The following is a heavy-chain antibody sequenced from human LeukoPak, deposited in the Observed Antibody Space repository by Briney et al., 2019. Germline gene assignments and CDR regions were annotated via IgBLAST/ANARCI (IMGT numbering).Heavy chain of an antibody. Sequence: GRSLRLSCAASGFTFNIYAMHWFGQAPGKGLNGVAVMSYDGSNKYYADSVKGRFTISRDNSKTTLYLQMNSLRAEDTAIYYCAREGQPLSSTSWFDPWGQGALVTVSS. CDR3: AREGQPLSSTSWFDP. CDR2: MSYDGSNK. CDR1: GFTFNIYA. J-gene: IGHJ5*02. V-gene: IGHV3-30*04. D-gene: IGHD6-13*01.